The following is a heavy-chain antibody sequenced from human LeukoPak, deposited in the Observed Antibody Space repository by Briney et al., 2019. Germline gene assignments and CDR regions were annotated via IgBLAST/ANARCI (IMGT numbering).Heavy chain of an antibody. Sequence: GGSLRLSCAASGFTSGNYWMNWVRQAPGKGLEWVANIKQDAREKYYVDSVKGRFTISRDNAKNSLYLQMNSLRAEDTAVYYCTTYSVGATIHSTFDFWGQGALVTVSS. CDR3: TTYSVGATIHSTFDF. V-gene: IGHV3-7*03. CDR2: IKQDAREK. D-gene: IGHD1-26*01. CDR1: GFTSGNYW. J-gene: IGHJ4*02.